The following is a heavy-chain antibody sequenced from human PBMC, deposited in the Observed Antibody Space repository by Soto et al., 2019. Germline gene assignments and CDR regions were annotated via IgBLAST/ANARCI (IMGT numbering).Heavy chain of an antibody. Sequence: SETLSLTCAVYGGFVSSGSYYWSWIRQPPGKGLEWIGEMSHSGGTHFNPSLESRVTISVDTSKNQFSMNIYSVTAADTVLFYCARVERGTVTTVVDAFDIWGPGTMVTVSS. CDR1: GGFVSSGSYY. CDR3: ARVERGTVTTVVDAFDI. V-gene: IGHV4-61*01. CDR2: MSHSGGT. J-gene: IGHJ3*02. D-gene: IGHD1-1*01.